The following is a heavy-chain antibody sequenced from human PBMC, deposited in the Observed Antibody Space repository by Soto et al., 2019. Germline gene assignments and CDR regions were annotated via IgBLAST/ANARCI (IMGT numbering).Heavy chain of an antibody. CDR1: GGTFSSSA. CDR2: IIPLFRTP. V-gene: IGHV1-69*12. CDR3: ARDNGRPQLGGNYYYITDV. Sequence: QVQLVQSGAEVKEPGSSVKVSGQASGGTFSSSALSWVRQAPGHGLEWMGGIIPLFRTPDYAQKFQGRVTITADESTSTAYMELSSLRSEDTAIYYCARDNGRPQLGGNYYYITDVWGQGTTITVSS. J-gene: IGHJ6*02. D-gene: IGHD3-3*02.